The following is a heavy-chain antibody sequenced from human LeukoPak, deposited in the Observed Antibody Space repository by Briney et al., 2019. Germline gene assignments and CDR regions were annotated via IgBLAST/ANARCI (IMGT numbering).Heavy chain of an antibody. CDR1: GGSFSGYY. Sequence: SETLSLTCAVYGGSFSGYYWSWIRQPPGKGLEWIGYIYYSGSTNYNPSLKSRVTISVDTSKNQFSLKLSSVTAADTAVYYCARDRTAMADDAFDIWGQGTMVTVSS. CDR2: IYYSGST. CDR3: ARDRTAMADDAFDI. V-gene: IGHV4-59*01. D-gene: IGHD5-18*01. J-gene: IGHJ3*02.